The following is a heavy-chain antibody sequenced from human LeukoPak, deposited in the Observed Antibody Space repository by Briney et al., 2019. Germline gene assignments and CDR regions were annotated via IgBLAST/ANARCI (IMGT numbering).Heavy chain of an antibody. D-gene: IGHD1-26*01. J-gene: IGHJ4*02. CDR1: GGSLSDYS. Sequence: SETLSLTCGVYGGSLSDYSWSWIRQPPGKGLEFIGEITQSVNTNYNPSLKSRVTISVDMCKNQVSLRLSSVTAADTAVYYCARQGGSYYAIDDWGQGTLVTVSS. CDR3: ARQGGSYYAIDD. CDR2: ITQSVNT. V-gene: IGHV4-34*01.